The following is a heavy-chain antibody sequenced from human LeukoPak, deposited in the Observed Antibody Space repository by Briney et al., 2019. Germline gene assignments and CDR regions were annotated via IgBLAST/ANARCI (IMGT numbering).Heavy chain of an antibody. J-gene: IGHJ4*02. CDR1: GGSISSYY. CDR3: ARRYINSWYFDY. V-gene: IGHV4-59*08. Sequence: PSETLSLTCTVSGGSISSYYWNWIRQPPGKGLEWIGYIYHSGRFIYNPSLESRVTISVDTSKDQFSLKLSSVTAADTAVYYCARRYINSWYFDYWGQGTLVTVSS. CDR2: IYHSGRF. D-gene: IGHD6-13*01.